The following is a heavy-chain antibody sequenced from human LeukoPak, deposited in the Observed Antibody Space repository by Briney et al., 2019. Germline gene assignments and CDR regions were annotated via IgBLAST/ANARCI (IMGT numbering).Heavy chain of an antibody. V-gene: IGHV3-23*01. D-gene: IGHD2-15*01. CDR3: ASTPIPPRFPRVVAATPNPYDY. CDR2: ISGSGGST. J-gene: IGHJ4*02. Sequence: GGSLRLSCAASGFTFSSYAMSWVRQAPGKGLEWVSAISGSGGSTYYADSVKGRFTISRDNSKNTLYLQMNSLRAEDTAVYYCASTPIPPRFPRVVAATPNPYDYWGQGTLVTVSS. CDR1: GFTFSSYA.